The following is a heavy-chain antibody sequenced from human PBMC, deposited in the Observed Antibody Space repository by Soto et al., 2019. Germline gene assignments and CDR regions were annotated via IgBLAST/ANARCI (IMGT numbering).Heavy chain of an antibody. CDR1: GYAFTTYG. D-gene: IGHD1-1*01. CDR2: ISAHNGNT. Sequence: QVHLVQSGAEVKKPGASVKVSCQGSGYAFTTYGITWVRQAPGQGLEWMGWISAHNGNTNYAQKLQGRVTVTRDTSPSTAYMELRRLRYDDTAVYYGARGRYGDYWGQGALVTVSS. CDR3: ARGRYGDY. V-gene: IGHV1-18*01. J-gene: IGHJ4*02.